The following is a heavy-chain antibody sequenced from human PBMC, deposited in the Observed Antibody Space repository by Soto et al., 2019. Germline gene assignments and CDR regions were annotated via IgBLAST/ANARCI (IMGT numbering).Heavy chain of an antibody. Sequence: QVQLVQSGAEVKKPGSSVKVSCKASGGTFSSYAISWVRQAPGQGLEWLGGIIPIFGTANYAQKFQGRVTIIADESTSTAYMEPSSLRSEDTAVYYCVISMLGDYYYGMDVWGQGTTVTVSS. J-gene: IGHJ6*02. CDR3: VISMLGDYYYGMDV. CDR2: IIPIFGTA. V-gene: IGHV1-69*01. D-gene: IGHD3-10*02. CDR1: GGTFSSYA.